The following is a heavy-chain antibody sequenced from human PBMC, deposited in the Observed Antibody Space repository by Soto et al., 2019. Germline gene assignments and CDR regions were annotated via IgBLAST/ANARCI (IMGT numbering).Heavy chain of an antibody. Sequence: SVKVSCKASGGTFSSYAISWVRQAPGQGLEWMGGIIPIFGTANYAQKFQGRVTITADESTSTAYMELSSLRSEDTAVYYCARRKERSGPHYFDYWGQGSLVTVSS. CDR3: ARRKERSGPHYFDY. D-gene: IGHD6-25*01. CDR1: GGTFSSYA. CDR2: IIPIFGTA. J-gene: IGHJ4*02. V-gene: IGHV1-69*13.